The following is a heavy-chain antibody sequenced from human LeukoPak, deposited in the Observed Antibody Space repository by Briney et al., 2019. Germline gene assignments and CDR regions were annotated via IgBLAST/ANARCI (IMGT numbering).Heavy chain of an antibody. CDR1: GFTFSSYW. CDR2: IKQDGSEK. CDR3: ARGPFSYYYDSSGYYYFDY. J-gene: IGHJ4*02. V-gene: IGHV3-7*01. D-gene: IGHD3-22*01. Sequence: GGSLRLSCAASGFTFSSYWMSWVRQAPGKRLEWVANIKQDGSEKYYVDSVKGRFTISRDNAKNSLYLQMNSLRAEDTAVYYCARGPFSYYYDSSGYYYFDYWGQGTLVTVSS.